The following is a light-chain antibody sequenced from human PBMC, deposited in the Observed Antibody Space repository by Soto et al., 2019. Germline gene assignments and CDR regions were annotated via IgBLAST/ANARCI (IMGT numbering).Light chain of an antibody. V-gene: IGLV2-14*01. CDR1: SGDVGGYNY. CDR2: DVS. Sequence: QSALTQPASVSGSPGQSITISCTGTSGDVGGYNYVSWYQQHPGKAPKLMIYDVSNRPSGVSNRFSGSKSGNTASLTISGLQAEDEADYYCSSYTSSSTSFGTGTKVTVL. CDR3: SSYTSSSTS. J-gene: IGLJ1*01.